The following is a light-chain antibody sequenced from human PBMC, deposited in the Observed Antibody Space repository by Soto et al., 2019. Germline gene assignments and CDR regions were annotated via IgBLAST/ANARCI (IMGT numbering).Light chain of an antibody. Sequence: EIVLTQSPGTLSLSPGERVTLSCRASQSVSNNYLAWYQKKPGQAPRLLIYGASSRATGIPDRFSGSGSGTDFTLTISRLEPEDFAVYYCQQYGSSLITFGQGTRLEI. J-gene: IGKJ5*01. CDR3: QQYGSSLIT. V-gene: IGKV3-20*01. CDR1: QSVSNNY. CDR2: GAS.